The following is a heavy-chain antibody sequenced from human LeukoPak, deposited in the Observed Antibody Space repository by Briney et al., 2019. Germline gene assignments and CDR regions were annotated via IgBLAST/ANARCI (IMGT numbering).Heavy chain of an antibody. J-gene: IGHJ6*03. CDR3: ARVLRYCSGGNCYSGGLGYMDV. CDR1: GFIFSDYY. CDR2: ISSSGTTI. D-gene: IGHD2-15*01. Sequence: GGSLRLSCAASGFIFSDYYMSWIRQAPGKGLEWVSYISSSGTTIYYADSVKGRFTISRDNAKNSLYLQMSSLRAEDTAVYYCARVLRYCSGGNCYSGGLGYMDVWGKGTTVTISS. V-gene: IGHV3-11*01.